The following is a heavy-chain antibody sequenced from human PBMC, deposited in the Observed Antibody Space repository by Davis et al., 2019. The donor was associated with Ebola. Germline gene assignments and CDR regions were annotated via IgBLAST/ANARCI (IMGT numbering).Heavy chain of an antibody. J-gene: IGHJ4*02. CDR2: VSYDGSIK. Sequence: GESLKISCAASGFSFSDYGMHWVRQAPGKGLEWVAVVSYDGSIKYYGDSVKGRFTISRDNSHNTLFLQMNSLRPEDTAVYYCLGDYYDSSGLPHDHWGQGTLVIVSS. CDR1: GFSFSDYG. CDR3: LGDYYDSSGLPHDH. D-gene: IGHD3-22*01. V-gene: IGHV3-30*03.